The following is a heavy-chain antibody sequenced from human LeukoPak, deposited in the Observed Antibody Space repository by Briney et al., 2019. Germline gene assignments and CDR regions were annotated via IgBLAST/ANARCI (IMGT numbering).Heavy chain of an antibody. V-gene: IGHV3-11*01. Sequence: PGGSLRLSCAASGFIFSDYYMSWIRQAPGKGLEWVSYISSSGTTKYYADSVKGRFTISRDNAKNSLYLQMNSLRAEDTAVYYCARAVPGPGAILWFDPWGQGTLVTVSS. CDR3: ARAVPGPGAILWFDP. CDR2: ISSSGTTK. CDR1: GFIFSDYY. J-gene: IGHJ5*02. D-gene: IGHD2-2*02.